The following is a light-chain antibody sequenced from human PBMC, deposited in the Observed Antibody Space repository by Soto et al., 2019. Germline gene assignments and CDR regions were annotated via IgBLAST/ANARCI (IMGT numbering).Light chain of an antibody. CDR2: ETS. J-gene: IGLJ6*01. CDR3: CSFTSTHNHV. Sequence: QSVLTQPASVSGSPGQSVTISCTGTSSDFGSYKFVSWYQHHPGKVPIVIIYETSQRPSGVSDRFSGSKSGNTASLTSSGLQDEDEAEYYCCSFTSTHNHVFGSGTKLTVL. CDR1: SSDFGSYKF. V-gene: IGLV2-23*01.